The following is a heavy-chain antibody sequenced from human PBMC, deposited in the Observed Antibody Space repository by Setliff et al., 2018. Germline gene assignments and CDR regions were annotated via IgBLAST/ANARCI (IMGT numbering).Heavy chain of an antibody. D-gene: IGHD3-10*01. Sequence: PGGSLRLSCAASGFTFSTHSMNWVRQAPGKGLEWVSSISRSSTYIYYADSMKGRFTISRDNAKNSLYLQMNSLRAEDTAVYYCARDTSPYGSGIFDYWGQGTLVTVSS. V-gene: IGHV3-21*01. CDR2: ISRSSTYI. CDR3: ARDTSPYGSGIFDY. CDR1: GFTFSTHS. J-gene: IGHJ4*02.